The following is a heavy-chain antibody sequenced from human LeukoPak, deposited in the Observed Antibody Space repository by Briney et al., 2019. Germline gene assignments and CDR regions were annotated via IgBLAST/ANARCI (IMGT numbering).Heavy chain of an antibody. V-gene: IGHV4-38-2*02. J-gene: IGHJ3*02. D-gene: IGHD1-26*01. CDR3: ARDSGTATPDAFDI. CDR1: DNSITSGYY. Sequence: SETLSLTCSVSDNSITSGYYWGWVRQPPGKGLEWIGSIYHSGSTYYNPSLKSRVTIPVDTSKNQFSLKLSSVTAADTAVYYCARDSGTATPDAFDIWGQGTMVTVSS. CDR2: IYHSGST.